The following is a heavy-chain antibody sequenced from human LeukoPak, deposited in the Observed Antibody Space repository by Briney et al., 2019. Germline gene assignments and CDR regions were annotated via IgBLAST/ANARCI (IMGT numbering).Heavy chain of an antibody. CDR1: GFAVTDNY. Sequence: GGSLRLSCAASGFAVTDNYMSWVRQAPGKGLEWVSVFYVDGNTYYAASVEGRFTISRDNSKNTLFLQMNTLRAEDTAVYYCANCDTSGYRRYYGMDVWGQGTTVTVSS. V-gene: IGHV3-53*05. J-gene: IGHJ6*02. CDR2: FYVDGNT. CDR3: ANCDTSGYRRYYGMDV. D-gene: IGHD3-22*01.